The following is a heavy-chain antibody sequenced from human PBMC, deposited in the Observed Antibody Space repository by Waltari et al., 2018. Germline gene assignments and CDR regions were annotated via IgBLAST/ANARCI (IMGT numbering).Heavy chain of an antibody. CDR3: ASLCSSTSCPPGAFDI. CDR2: IYYSGST. CDR1: GGSISSSSYY. V-gene: IGHV4-39*01. J-gene: IGHJ3*02. D-gene: IGHD2-2*01. Sequence: QLQLQESGPGLVKPSETLSLTCTVSGGSISSSSYYWGWIRQPPGKGLEWIGSIYYSGSTYYNPSLKSRVTISVDTSKNQFSLKLSSLTAADTAVYYCASLCSSTSCPPGAFDIWGQGTMVTVSS.